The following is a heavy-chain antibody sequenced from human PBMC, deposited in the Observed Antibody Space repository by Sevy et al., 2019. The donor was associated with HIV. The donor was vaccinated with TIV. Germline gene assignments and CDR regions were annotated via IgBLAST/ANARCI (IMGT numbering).Heavy chain of an antibody. CDR1: GFSFSDYW. Sequence: GGSLRLSCAASGFSFSDYWMNWVRQAPGKGLEWVANIGQDGSERYFVDSVKGRFTISRDNAQNSLFLQMDSLRAEDTAVYYCARSIPFDYWGQGTLVTVSS. J-gene: IGHJ4*02. CDR3: ARSIPFDY. CDR2: IGQDGSER. V-gene: IGHV3-7*01. D-gene: IGHD6-6*01.